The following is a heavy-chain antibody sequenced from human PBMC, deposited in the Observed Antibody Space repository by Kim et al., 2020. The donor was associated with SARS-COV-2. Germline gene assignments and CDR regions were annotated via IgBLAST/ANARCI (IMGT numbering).Heavy chain of an antibody. CDR3: ARGRQLRWAPLQYYGMDV. CDR2: INHSGST. D-gene: IGHD4-17*01. J-gene: IGHJ6*02. CDR1: GGSFSGYY. Sequence: SETLSLTCAVYGGSFSGYYWSWIRQPPGKGLEWIGEINHSGSTNYNPSLKSRVTISVDTSKNQFSLKLSSVTAADTAVYYCARGRQLRWAPLQYYGMDVWGQGTTVTVSS. V-gene: IGHV4-34*01.